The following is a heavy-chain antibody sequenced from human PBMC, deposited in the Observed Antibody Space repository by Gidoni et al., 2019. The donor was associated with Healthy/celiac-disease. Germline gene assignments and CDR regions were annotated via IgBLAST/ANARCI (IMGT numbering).Heavy chain of an antibody. V-gene: IGHV3-73*02. CDR2: IRSKANSYAT. CDR3: TRRGITMIESLGA. D-gene: IGHD3-22*01. CDR1: GFTFSGSA. Sequence: EVPLVEAGGGWVQPRGSLRLHCEASGFTFSGSAMQWVRLASGQGLEWVGRIRSKANSYATAYAASVKGRFTISRDDSKNTAYLQMNSLTTEDTAVYSCTRRGITMIESLGAWGQGTLVTVSS. J-gene: IGHJ5*02.